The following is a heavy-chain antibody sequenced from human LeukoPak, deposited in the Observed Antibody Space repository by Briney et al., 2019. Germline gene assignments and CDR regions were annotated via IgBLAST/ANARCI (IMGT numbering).Heavy chain of an antibody. D-gene: IGHD1-26*01. CDR2: IYYSGST. Sequence: SETLSLTCTVSGGSISSYYWSWIRQPPGKGLEWIGYIYYSGSTNYNPSLKSRVTISVDTSKNQFSLKLSSVTAADTAVYYCARTGGAVGATDYWGQGTLVTVSS. CDR3: ARTGGAVGATDY. V-gene: IGHV4-59*01. J-gene: IGHJ4*02. CDR1: GGSISSYY.